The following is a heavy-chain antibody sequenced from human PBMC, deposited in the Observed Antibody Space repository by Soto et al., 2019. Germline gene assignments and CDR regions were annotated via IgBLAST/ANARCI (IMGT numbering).Heavy chain of an antibody. CDR1: GFTFTTYA. Sequence: EVQLLESGGDLVQPGGSRRLSCAASGFTFTTYAMSWVRQAPGKGLEWVSAISGSGGSTYYTDSVKGRFTISRDNSKNTLYLQMNRLRAEDTAVYYCAKNWDTTFSSSSHWGQGTLVIVSS. V-gene: IGHV3-23*01. J-gene: IGHJ4*02. CDR2: ISGSGGST. D-gene: IGHD6-6*01. CDR3: AKNWDTTFSSSSH.